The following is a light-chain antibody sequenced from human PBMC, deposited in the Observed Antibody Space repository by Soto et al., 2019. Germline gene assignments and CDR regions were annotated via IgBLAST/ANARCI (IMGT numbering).Light chain of an antibody. CDR2: DAS. CDR1: QSVGTY. V-gene: IGKV3-11*01. Sequence: EIVLTQSPATLSLSPGDRAALSCRASQSVGTYLGWYQQKPGQAPRLLIFDASNRATGIPSRFRGGGSGTDFTLTISSLEPEDFAVYYCQQRSDWPRTFGQGTKVEVK. J-gene: IGKJ1*01. CDR3: QQRSDWPRT.